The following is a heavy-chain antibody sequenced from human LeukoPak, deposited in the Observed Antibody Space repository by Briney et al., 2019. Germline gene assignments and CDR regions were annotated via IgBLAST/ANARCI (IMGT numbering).Heavy chain of an antibody. J-gene: IGHJ4*02. Sequence: SETLSLTCTVSGGSISSSSYYWGWIRQPPGKGLEWIGSIYYSGSTYYNPSLKSRVTISVDTSKNQFSLKLSSVTAADTAVYYCARDAIIYYDSSGPFFDYWGQGTLVTVSS. CDR1: GGSISSSSYY. CDR2: IYYSGST. D-gene: IGHD3-22*01. V-gene: IGHV4-39*07. CDR3: ARDAIIYYDSSGPFFDY.